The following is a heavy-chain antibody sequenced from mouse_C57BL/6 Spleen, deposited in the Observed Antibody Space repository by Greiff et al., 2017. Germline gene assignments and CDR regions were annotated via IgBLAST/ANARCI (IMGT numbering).Heavy chain of an antibody. V-gene: IGHV1-39*01. D-gene: IGHD1-1*01. CDR2: INPNYGTT. J-gene: IGHJ2*01. Sequence: VQLQQSGPELVKPGASVQISCKASGYSFTDYNLNWVKPSNGKSLECIGVINPNYGTTSYNQPFTCKATLTVDQSSSTAYMQLNSLTSEDSAVYYCAMGITTVGATDYWGQGTTLTVSS. CDR3: AMGITTVGATDY. CDR1: GYSFTDYN.